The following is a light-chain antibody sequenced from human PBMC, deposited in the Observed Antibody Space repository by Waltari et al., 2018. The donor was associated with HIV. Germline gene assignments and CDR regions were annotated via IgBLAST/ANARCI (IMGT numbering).Light chain of an antibody. J-gene: IGKJ4*01. CDR2: WAS. CDR1: RSVLYTSTNKNY. Sequence: DIVMTQSPDSLRVSLGERATINFRSSRSVLYTSTNKNYLAWYQQKVGQPPKVVIYWASTRESGVPDRFSGSCAGTNFTLTINNLQAEDVALYFCQQYYSTPLTFGGGTKVEIK. CDR3: QQYYSTPLT. V-gene: IGKV4-1*01.